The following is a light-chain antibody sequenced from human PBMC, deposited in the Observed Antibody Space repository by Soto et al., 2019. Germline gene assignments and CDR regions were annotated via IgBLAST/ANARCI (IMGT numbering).Light chain of an antibody. CDR3: SSYSSDTTVI. CDR1: SSDVGSYNY. V-gene: IGLV2-14*01. J-gene: IGLJ2*01. Sequence: QSVLTQPASVTGSPGQSITISCTGTSSDVGSYNYVSWYQQHPGKAPKLLISEVSNRPSGVSNRFSGSKSGNTASLTISGLQAEDESDYYCSSYSSDTTVIFGGGTKLTVL. CDR2: EVS.